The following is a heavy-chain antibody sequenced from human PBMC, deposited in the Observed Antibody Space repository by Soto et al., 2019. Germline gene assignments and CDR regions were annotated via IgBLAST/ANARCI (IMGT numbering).Heavy chain of an antibody. CDR1: GFTCSSYA. CDR3: AREGNKSGSYYTKLIWGWFDP. J-gene: IGHJ5*02. V-gene: IGHV3-30-3*01. Sequence: GGSLRLSCAASGFTCSSYAKHWVRQSPGKGLEWVAVISYDGSNKYYADSVKGRFTISRDNSKNTLYLQMNSLRAEDTAVYYCAREGNKSGSYYTKLIWGWFDPWGQGTLVTVSS. D-gene: IGHD3-10*01. CDR2: ISYDGSNK.